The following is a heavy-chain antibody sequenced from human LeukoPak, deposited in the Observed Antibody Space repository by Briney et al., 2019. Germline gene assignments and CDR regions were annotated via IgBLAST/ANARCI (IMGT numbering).Heavy chain of an antibody. CDR1: GFTFRSYA. V-gene: IGHV3-23*01. CDR3: AKLSSTSREFDY. CDR2: ISGSGGST. J-gene: IGHJ4*02. Sequence: GGSLRLSXAASGFTFRSYAMSWVRQAPGKGLEWVSAISGSGGSTYYADSVKGRFTISRDNSKNTLYLQMNSLRAEDTAVYYCAKLSSTSREFDYWGQGTLVTVSS. D-gene: IGHD2-2*01.